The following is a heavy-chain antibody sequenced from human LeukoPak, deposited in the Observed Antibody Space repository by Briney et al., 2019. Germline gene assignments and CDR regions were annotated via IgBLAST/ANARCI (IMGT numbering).Heavy chain of an antibody. D-gene: IGHD5/OR15-5a*01. V-gene: IGHV3-33*01. J-gene: IGHJ4*02. CDR1: GFPFSNYG. CDR3: ARDRGVSYFEY. Sequence: PGRSLRLSCAASGFPFSNYGMHWVRQAPGPGLEWVAVIWYDGNNKYYTDSVRGRFTISRDNSKNTLYLQMNSLRAEDTAVYYCARDRGVSYFEYWGQGTLVTVSS. CDR2: IWYDGNNK.